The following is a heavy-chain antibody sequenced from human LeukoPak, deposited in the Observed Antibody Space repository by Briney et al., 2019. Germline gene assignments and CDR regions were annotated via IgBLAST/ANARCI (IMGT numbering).Heavy chain of an antibody. J-gene: IGHJ4*02. CDR2: IYSGGST. V-gene: IGHV3-53*01. D-gene: IGHD3-9*01. CDR1: GFTVSSSY. CDR3: ARESSGILTGYYIDY. Sequence: GGSLRLSCAASGFTVSSSYMSWVRQAPGKGLEWVSVIYSGGSTYYADSVKGRFTISRDNSRNTLYLQMNSLRAEGTAVYYCARESSGILTGYYIDYWGQGTLVTVSS.